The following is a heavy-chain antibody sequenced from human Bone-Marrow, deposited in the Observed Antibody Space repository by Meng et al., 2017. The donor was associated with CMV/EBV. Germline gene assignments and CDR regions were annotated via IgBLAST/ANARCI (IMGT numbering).Heavy chain of an antibody. D-gene: IGHD5-18*01. J-gene: IGHJ4*02. CDR3: ARVMGRGYSYGFEIDY. CDR1: FTFSSYA. Sequence: FTFSSYAMHCVRQAPGKGLEWVPVISSDGSPQYYADSVKGRFTISRDNSKNTLYLQMNSLRAEDTAVYYCARVMGRGYSYGFEIDYWGQGTLVTVSS. CDR2: ISSDGSPQ. V-gene: IGHV3-30-3*01.